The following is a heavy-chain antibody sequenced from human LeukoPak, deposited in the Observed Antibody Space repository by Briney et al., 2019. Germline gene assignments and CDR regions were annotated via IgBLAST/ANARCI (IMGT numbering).Heavy chain of an antibody. J-gene: IGHJ4*02. CDR3: ARVGYSYGLDYFDY. Sequence: GGSLRLSCAASGFTFSSYEMNWVRQAPGKGLEWVSYITGSSSIIHYADSVKGRFTISRDNAKNSLYLQMNSLRAEDTAVYYCARVGYSYGLDYFDYWGQGNLVTVSS. CDR1: GFTFSSYE. V-gene: IGHV3-48*03. CDR2: ITGSSSII. D-gene: IGHD5-18*01.